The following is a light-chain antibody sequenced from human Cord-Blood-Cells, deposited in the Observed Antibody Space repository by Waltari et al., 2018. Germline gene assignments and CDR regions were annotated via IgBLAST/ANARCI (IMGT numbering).Light chain of an antibody. CDR3: QAWDSSTAVV. Sequence: SYELTQPPPVSVSPGQPASITCSGDTLGHKYPCWYQQKPGQSPVLVIYQDSKRPAGIPERFSGSNSGNTATLTISGTHAMDEADYYCQAWDSSTAVVFGGGTKLTVL. V-gene: IGLV3-1*01. CDR2: QDS. J-gene: IGLJ2*01. CDR1: TLGHKY.